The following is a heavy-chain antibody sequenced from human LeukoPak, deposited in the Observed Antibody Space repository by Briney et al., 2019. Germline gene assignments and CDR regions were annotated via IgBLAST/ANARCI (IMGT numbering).Heavy chain of an antibody. J-gene: IGHJ4*02. V-gene: IGHV3-11*01. CDR3: ATYRQVLLPFES. CDR1: GFTFSDYY. Sequence: GGSLRLSCAASGFTFSDYYMSWIRQAPGKGLEWVSYISSSGSTIYYADSVRGRFTISRDNSKSTLSLQMNSLRAEDTAIYYCATYRQVLLPFESWGQGTLVTVSS. CDR2: ISSSGSTI. D-gene: IGHD2-8*02.